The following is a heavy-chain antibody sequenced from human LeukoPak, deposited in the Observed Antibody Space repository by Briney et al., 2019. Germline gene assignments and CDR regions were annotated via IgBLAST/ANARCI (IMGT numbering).Heavy chain of an antibody. D-gene: IGHD3-22*01. V-gene: IGHV4-31*03. CDR3: ARTLSSAITMIVVAYFDY. J-gene: IGHJ4*02. CDR2: IYYSGST. Sequence: PSETLSLTCTVSGGSISSGGYYWSWLRQHPGTGLEWIGYIYYSGSTYYNPSLKSRVTISVDTSKNQFSLKLSSVTAADTAVYYCARTLSSAITMIVVAYFDYWGQGTLVTVSS. CDR1: GGSISSGGYY.